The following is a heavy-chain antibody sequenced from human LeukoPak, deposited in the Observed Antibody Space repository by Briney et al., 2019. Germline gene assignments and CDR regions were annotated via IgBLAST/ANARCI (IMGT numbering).Heavy chain of an antibody. CDR3: ARDGNFDY. CDR2: INPNSGDT. J-gene: IGHJ4*02. Sequence: ASVKVSCKASGYTLTDCYMHWVRQAPGQGLEWMGWINPNSGDTNCAQKFQGRVTMTRDTSISTAYMELSRLRSDDTAVYYCARDGNFDYWGQGTLVTVSS. CDR1: GYTLTDCY. V-gene: IGHV1-2*02.